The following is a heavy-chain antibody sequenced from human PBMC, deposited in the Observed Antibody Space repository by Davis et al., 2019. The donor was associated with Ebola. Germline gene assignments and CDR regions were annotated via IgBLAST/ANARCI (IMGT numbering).Heavy chain of an antibody. CDR3: TTPGGQDSGYDVFDI. CDR2: INPSDGGT. CDR1: GYTFTSYY. Sequence: ASVKVSCKASGYTFTSYYMHWVRQAPGQGLEWMGIINPSDGGTSYAQRFQGRVTMTRDTSTSTLYMELSSLRSEDTALYYCTTPGGQDSGYDVFDIWGQGTMVTVSS. V-gene: IGHV1-46*03. J-gene: IGHJ3*02. D-gene: IGHD5-12*01.